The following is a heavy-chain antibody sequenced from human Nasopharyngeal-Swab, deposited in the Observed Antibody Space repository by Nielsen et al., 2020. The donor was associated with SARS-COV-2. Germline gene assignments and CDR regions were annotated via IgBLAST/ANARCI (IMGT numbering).Heavy chain of an antibody. J-gene: IGHJ5*02. CDR1: GYTLTELS. D-gene: IGHD6-13*01. V-gene: IGHV1-24*01. CDR2: FDPEDGET. CDR3: ATGAAAGIQNWFDP. Sequence: ASVKVSCKVSGYTLTELSMHWVRQAPGKGLEWMGGFDPEDGETIYAQKFQGRVTMTEDTSTDTAYMELSSLRSEDTAVYYCATGAAAGIQNWFDPWGQGTLVTVSS.